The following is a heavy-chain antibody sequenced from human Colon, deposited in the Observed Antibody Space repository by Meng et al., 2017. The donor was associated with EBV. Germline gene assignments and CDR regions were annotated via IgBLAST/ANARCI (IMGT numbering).Heavy chain of an antibody. CDR2: ISHSGTT. Sequence: HLPTPGPGLVCPSGTLPLTCAVSGGSIDSDNWWNWVRQTPGKGLEWIGEISHSGTTNYNPSLKSRVTISIDKSKNQFSLKLTSVTAADTAVYYCARDYYASGFVFDLWGQGTLVTVSS. D-gene: IGHD3-10*01. CDR1: GGSIDSDNW. CDR3: ARDYYASGFVFDL. V-gene: IGHV4-4*02. J-gene: IGHJ5*02.